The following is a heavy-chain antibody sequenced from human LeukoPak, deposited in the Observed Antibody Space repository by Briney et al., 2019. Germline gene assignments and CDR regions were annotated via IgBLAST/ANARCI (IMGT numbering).Heavy chain of an antibody. D-gene: IGHD6-13*01. CDR1: GFTFTSSA. Sequence: ASVKVSCKASGFTFTSSAVQWVRQARGQRLEWIGWIVVGSGNTNYAQKFQERATITRDMSTSTAYMELSSLRSEDTAVYYCAAAVAAAGIGGSYWGQGTLVTVSS. J-gene: IGHJ4*02. V-gene: IGHV1-58*01. CDR2: IVVGSGNT. CDR3: AAAVAAAGIGGSY.